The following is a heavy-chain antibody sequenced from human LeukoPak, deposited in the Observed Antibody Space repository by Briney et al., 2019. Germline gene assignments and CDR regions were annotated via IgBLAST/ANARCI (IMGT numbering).Heavy chain of an antibody. CDR3: ARDSSGYTVGYFDP. D-gene: IGHD3-22*01. CDR2: ISGSGGTT. Sequence: PGGSLRLSCAASRFTFCSYAMSWVRQAPGKGLEWVSMISGSGGTTYYADSVKGRFTISRDNSKNTLYLQMNSLSAEDTAVYYCARDSSGYTVGYFDPWGRGALVTVSS. J-gene: IGHJ2*01. CDR1: RFTFCSYA. V-gene: IGHV3-23*01.